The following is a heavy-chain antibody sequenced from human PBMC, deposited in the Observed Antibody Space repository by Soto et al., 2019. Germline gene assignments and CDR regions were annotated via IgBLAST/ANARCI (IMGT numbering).Heavy chain of an antibody. J-gene: IGHJ4*02. Sequence: QVQLVQSGAEVKKPGSSVKVSCKASGGTFSSYAISWVRQAPGQGLEWMGGIIPIFGTANYEQKFQGRVTITADDTTSTAYMELSSLRSEDTAVYYCASPDYTNGGVDYWGQGTLVTVSS. V-gene: IGHV1-69*12. D-gene: IGHD3-16*01. CDR2: IIPIFGTA. CDR3: ASPDYTNGGVDY. CDR1: GGTFSSYA.